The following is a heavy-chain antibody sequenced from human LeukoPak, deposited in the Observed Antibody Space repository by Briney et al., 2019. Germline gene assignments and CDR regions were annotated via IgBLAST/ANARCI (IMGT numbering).Heavy chain of an antibody. J-gene: IGHJ1*01. CDR1: GYTFTSYV. CDR2: IIPILGIA. D-gene: IGHD2-15*01. V-gene: IGHV1-69*04. CDR3: ARDSEVVAQH. Sequence: SVKVSCKASGYTFTSYVISWVRQAPGQGLEWMGRIIPILGIANYAQKFQGRVTITADKSTSTAYMELSSLRSEDTAVYYCARDSEVVAQHWGQGTLVTVSS.